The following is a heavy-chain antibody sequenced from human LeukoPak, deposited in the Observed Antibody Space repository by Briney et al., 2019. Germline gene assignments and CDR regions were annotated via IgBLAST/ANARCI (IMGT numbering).Heavy chain of an antibody. D-gene: IGHD3-10*01. CDR1: GFTFSTYS. J-gene: IGHJ5*02. V-gene: IGHV3-30*02. Sequence: GGSLRLSCTASGFTFSTYSMQWVCQAPGKGLEWVAFIWSDGSIKYYADSVKGRFTISRDNSKNTLFLVMNSLRVEDTAVYYCARNNYYGSGSYRDWLDPWGQGTRVTVSS. CDR3: ARNNYYGSGSYRDWLDP. CDR2: IWSDGSIK.